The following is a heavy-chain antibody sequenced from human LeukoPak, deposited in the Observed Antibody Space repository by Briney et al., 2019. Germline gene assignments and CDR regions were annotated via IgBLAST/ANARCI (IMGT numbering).Heavy chain of an antibody. Sequence: PSETLSLTCTVSGGSISSSDYSWSWIWQPAEKGLEWIGRIYTSGSTNYNPSLKSRVTISVDTSKNQFSLKLSSVSAADTAVYYCARVAVSSSWDYYYYYYIDVGGKGTTVTVSS. CDR1: GGSISSSDYS. V-gene: IGHV4-61*02. D-gene: IGHD6-13*01. CDR2: IYTSGST. CDR3: ARVAVSSSWDYYYYYYIDV. J-gene: IGHJ6*03.